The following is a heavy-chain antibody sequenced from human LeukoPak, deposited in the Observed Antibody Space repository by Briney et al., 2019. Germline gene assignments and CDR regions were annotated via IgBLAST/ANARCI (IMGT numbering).Heavy chain of an antibody. CDR1: GFTLNGYL. J-gene: IGHJ3*01. CDR3: ARSNPNKNALDL. D-gene: IGHD1-14*01. CDR2: IKKDGSEE. V-gene: IGHV3-7*01. Sequence: QPGGSLRLSCAASGFTLNGYLMSWVRQAPGRGLEWVANIKKDGSEESYLDSVKGRFTVSRDNAKNSLFLQMNSLRGEDTAVYYCARSNPNKNALDLWGQGTMVTISS.